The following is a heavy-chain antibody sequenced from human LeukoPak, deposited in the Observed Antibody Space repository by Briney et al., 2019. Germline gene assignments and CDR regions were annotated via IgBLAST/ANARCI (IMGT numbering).Heavy chain of an antibody. CDR3: ARRKHSSGWSPNEYYFDY. D-gene: IGHD6-13*01. Sequence: PGGSLRLSCAASGFTFNDYYMSWIRQAPGKGQEWVSYIDNTDTTIYYAHSVKGRFTISRDNANNSLYLQMNSLRAEDTAVYYCARRKHSSGWSPNEYYFDYWGQGTLVTVSS. CDR1: GFTFNDYY. CDR2: IDNTDTTI. V-gene: IGHV3-11*01. J-gene: IGHJ4*02.